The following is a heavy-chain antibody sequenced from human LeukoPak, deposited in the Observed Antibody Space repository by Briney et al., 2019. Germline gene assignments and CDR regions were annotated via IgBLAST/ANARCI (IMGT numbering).Heavy chain of an antibody. V-gene: IGHV3-30*04. J-gene: IGHJ4*02. Sequence: GRSLRLSCAASGFTFSTYTVHWVRQAPGKGLEWVATISYDGSNKYYVDSVKGRFTISRDNSKNTLYLQMNSLRAEDTAVYYCARSYYYGSGSYYSHFDYWGQGTLVTVSS. CDR2: ISYDGSNK. CDR3: ARSYYYGSGSYYSHFDY. D-gene: IGHD3-10*01. CDR1: GFTFSTYT.